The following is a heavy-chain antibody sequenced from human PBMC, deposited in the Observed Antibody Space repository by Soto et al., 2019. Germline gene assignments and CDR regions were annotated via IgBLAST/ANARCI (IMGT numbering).Heavy chain of an antibody. D-gene: IGHD3-3*01. CDR2: ISSSSSYI. Sequence: GGSLRLSCAASGFTFSSYSMNWVRQAPGKGLEWVSSISSSSSYIYYADSVKGRFTISRDNAKNSLYLQMNSLRAEDTAVYYCARFLEWSFYYFDYWGQGTLVTVSS. CDR1: GFTFSSYS. CDR3: ARFLEWSFYYFDY. J-gene: IGHJ4*02. V-gene: IGHV3-21*01.